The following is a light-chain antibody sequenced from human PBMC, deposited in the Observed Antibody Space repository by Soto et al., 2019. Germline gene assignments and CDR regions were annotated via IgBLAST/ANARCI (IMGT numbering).Light chain of an antibody. Sequence: EIVMTQSPVTLSVSPGERATLSCRASESVSSSLAWYQQKPGQAPRLLIYGAYTRATGIPARFSGSGSGTVFTLTISSLQSEDFAVYYCQQYNNWPPKWTFGQGTKVEIK. CDR2: GAY. J-gene: IGKJ1*01. CDR1: ESVSSS. V-gene: IGKV3-15*01. CDR3: QQYNNWPPKWT.